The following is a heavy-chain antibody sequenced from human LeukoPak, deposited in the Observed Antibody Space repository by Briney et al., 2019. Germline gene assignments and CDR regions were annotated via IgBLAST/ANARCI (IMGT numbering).Heavy chain of an antibody. CDR2: IYSGGST. D-gene: IGHD6-13*01. CDR1: GFTFSSNY. J-gene: IGHJ4*02. V-gene: IGHV3-53*01. CDR3: ARGVVFIAAAGGYYFDY. Sequence: GGSLRLSCAASGFTFSSNYMSWARQAPGKGLEWVSVIYSGGSTYYSDSVKGRFTISRDNSKNTLYLQMNSLRAEDTAVYYCARGVVFIAAAGGYYFDYWGQGTLVTVSS.